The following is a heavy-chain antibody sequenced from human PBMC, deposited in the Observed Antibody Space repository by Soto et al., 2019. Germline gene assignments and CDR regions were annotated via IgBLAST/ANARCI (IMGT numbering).Heavy chain of an antibody. CDR3: ARGVDYYATSGYFSFDS. D-gene: IGHD3-16*01. CDR1: CGSSDNFY. V-gene: IGHV4-59*01. J-gene: IGHJ4*02. Sequence: LXLTCNLSCGSSDNFYGLWIRQPPWKGLEWVGHVHYSGSTNYSPSLNSRATISLDTSKSQLSLKLRSVTAADTAMYFCARGVDYYATSGYFSFDSWGQGIPVTVSS. CDR2: VHYSGST.